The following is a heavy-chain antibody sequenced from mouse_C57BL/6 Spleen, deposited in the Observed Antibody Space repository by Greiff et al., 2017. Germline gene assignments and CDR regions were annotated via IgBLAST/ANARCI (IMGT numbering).Heavy chain of an antibody. D-gene: IGHD3-2*02. CDR1: GYAFSSSW. CDR2: IYPGDGDT. V-gene: IGHV1-82*01. CDR3: ARKCSSGYEFAY. J-gene: IGHJ3*01. Sequence: VQLQQSGPELVKPGASVKISCKASGYAFSSSWMNWVKQRPGKGLEWIGRIYPGDGDTNYNGKFKGKATLTADKSSSTAYMQLSSLTSEDSAVYFCARKCSSGYEFAYWGQGTLVTVSA.